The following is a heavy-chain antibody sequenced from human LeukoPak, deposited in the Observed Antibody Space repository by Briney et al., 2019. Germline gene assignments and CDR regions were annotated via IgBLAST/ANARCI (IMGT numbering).Heavy chain of an antibody. D-gene: IGHD2-15*01. Sequence: GGSLRLSCAASGFTLDDYGMSWVRQAPGKGLEWVSGINWNGGSTGYADSVKGRFTISRDNAKNSLYLQMNSLRAEDTALYHCARDYCSGGSCYSFVYWGQGTLVTVSS. J-gene: IGHJ4*02. CDR3: ARDYCSGGSCYSFVY. CDR1: GFTLDDYG. V-gene: IGHV3-20*01. CDR2: INWNGGST.